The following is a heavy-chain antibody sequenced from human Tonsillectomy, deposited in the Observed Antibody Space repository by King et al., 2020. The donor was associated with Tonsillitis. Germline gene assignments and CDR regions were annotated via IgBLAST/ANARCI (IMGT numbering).Heavy chain of an antibody. CDR2: ISGSGANT. J-gene: IGHJ4*02. D-gene: IGHD2-15*01. CDR3: AKVHCGGYCSGCSCHPAVTLSNPFDY. V-gene: IGHV3-23*04. CDR1: GFSFSTYA. Sequence: VQLVESGGGLVQPGGSLRLSCAASGFSFSTYAMSWVRQNPGKGLEWVSTISGSGANTYQADSVKGRFTISRANSQTTLYLQMNSLRAEYTAVYFCAKVHCGGYCSGCSCHPAVTLSNPFDYWGQGPLVTVSS.